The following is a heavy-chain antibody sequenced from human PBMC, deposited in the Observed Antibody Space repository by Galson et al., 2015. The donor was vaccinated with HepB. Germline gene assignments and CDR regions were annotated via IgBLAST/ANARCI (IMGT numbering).Heavy chain of an antibody. V-gene: IGHV1-2*06. Sequence: SVKVSCKASGDTFTDHYIHWVRQAPGQELEWMGRINPNSGGTNYPQKFQGRVTMTSDTSVSTAYMELNRLNSDDTAVYYCARGSSDWFRFDPWGQGTLVTVSS. CDR1: GDTFTDHY. D-gene: IGHD6-25*01. J-gene: IGHJ5*02. CDR2: INPNSGGT. CDR3: ARGSSDWFRFDP.